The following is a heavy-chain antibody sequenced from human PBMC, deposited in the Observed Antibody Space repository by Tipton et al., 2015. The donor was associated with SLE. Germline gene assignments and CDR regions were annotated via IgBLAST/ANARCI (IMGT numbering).Heavy chain of an antibody. CDR2: IDYSGST. CDR1: GGSISSSSYY. CDR3: ARGRSTSLPMDV. J-gene: IGHJ6*03. Sequence: LRLSCSVSGGSISSSSYYRGWIRQPPGKGLEWIGSIDYSGSTYYNPSLKSRVTISVDTSKNQFSLKLSSVTAADTAVYYCARGRSTSLPMDVWGKGTTVTVSS. D-gene: IGHD2-2*01. V-gene: IGHV4-39*07.